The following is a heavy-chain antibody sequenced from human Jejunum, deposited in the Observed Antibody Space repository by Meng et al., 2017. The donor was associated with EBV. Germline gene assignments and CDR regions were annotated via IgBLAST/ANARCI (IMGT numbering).Heavy chain of an antibody. J-gene: IGHJ4*02. V-gene: IGHV3-21*01. D-gene: IGHD4-17*01. CDR1: GFTFSSYS. Sequence: VHVLYAGDGLLSPGGSCGPSCAASGFTFSSYSMNWVRQAPGKGLEWVSSISSSSNYIYYPDSVKGRFTISRDNAKNSLYLQMNSLRAEDTAVYYCARDAKTVTQYYFDYWGQGTLVTVSS. CDR3: ARDAKTVTQYYFDY. CDR2: ISSSSNYI.